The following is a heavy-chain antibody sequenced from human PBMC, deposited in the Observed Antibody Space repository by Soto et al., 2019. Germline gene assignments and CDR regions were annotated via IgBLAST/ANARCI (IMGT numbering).Heavy chain of an antibody. CDR1: GFTFSSYA. Sequence: PGGSLRLSCAASGFTFSSYAMSWVRQAPGKGLEWVSAISGSGGSTYYADSVKGRFTISRDNSKNTLYLQMSSLRAEDTAVYYCAIYYYDSIGTFDYWGQGTLVTVSS. CDR2: ISGSGGST. CDR3: AIYYYDSIGTFDY. J-gene: IGHJ4*02. D-gene: IGHD3-22*01. V-gene: IGHV3-23*01.